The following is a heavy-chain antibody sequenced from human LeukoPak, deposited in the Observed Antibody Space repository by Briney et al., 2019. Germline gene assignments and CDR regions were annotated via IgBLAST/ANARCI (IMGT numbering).Heavy chain of an antibody. CDR2: IGSGGRTK. D-gene: IGHD3-10*01. V-gene: IGHV3-74*01. CDR3: AKDQGPRGDYFDY. CDR1: RFNLGQYW. Sequence: TGGSLRLSCAASRFNLGQYWMHWVRQVPGKGLVWVSRIGSGGRTKNYADSARGRFTISRDNARNTLYLQMNSLRAEDTAVYYCAKDQGPRGDYFDYWGQGTLVTVSS. J-gene: IGHJ4*02.